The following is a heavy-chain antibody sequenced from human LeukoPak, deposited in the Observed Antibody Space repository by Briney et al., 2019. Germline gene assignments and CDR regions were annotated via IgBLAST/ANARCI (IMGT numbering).Heavy chain of an antibody. CDR2: IYYSGNT. D-gene: IGHD3/OR15-3a*01. J-gene: IGHJ4*02. CDR1: GVSISSSNYY. Sequence: PLETLSLICTVSGVSISSSNYYWGWICQPPGKGLEWIGSIYYSGNTYYNASLKSHVSLSIDTSKNQFSLRLTSVTAADKAVYYCARQTGSRLVILPGGQGILVTGSS. V-gene: IGHV4-39*01. CDR3: ARQTGSRLVILP.